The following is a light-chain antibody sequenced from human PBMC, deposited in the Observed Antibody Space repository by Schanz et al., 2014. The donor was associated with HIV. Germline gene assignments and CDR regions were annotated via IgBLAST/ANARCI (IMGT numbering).Light chain of an antibody. V-gene: IGKV3-15*01. Sequence: EIVMTQSPATLSVSPGERATLSCRASQSVSSDLAWYQQKPGQAPRLLIYDASIRATDVPARFSGSGSGTDFTLTIIRLEPEDFAVYYCQQYGTSLITFGQGTRLEI. CDR3: QQYGTSLIT. CDR2: DAS. J-gene: IGKJ5*01. CDR1: QSVSSD.